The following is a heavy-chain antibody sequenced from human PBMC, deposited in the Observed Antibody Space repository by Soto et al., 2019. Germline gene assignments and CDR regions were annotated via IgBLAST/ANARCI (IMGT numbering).Heavy chain of an antibody. D-gene: IGHD1-26*01. CDR3: ARESGDRAYYYYGMDV. V-gene: IGHV3-30-3*01. CDR2: ISYDGSNK. CDR1: GFTFSSYA. J-gene: IGHJ6*02. Sequence: GGSLRLSCAASGFTFSSYAMHWVRQAPGKGLEWVAVISYDGSNKYYADSVKGRFTISRDNSKNTLYLQMNSLRAEDTAVYYCARESGDRAYYYYGMDVWGQGTTVTVSS.